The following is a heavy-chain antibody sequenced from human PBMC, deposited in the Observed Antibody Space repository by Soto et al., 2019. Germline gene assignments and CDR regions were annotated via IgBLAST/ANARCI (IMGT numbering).Heavy chain of an antibody. CDR1: GFTFSSYA. CDR3: AKDRGALVATTYFDY. J-gene: IGHJ4*02. D-gene: IGHD5-12*01. CDR2: ISGSGGST. Sequence: EVQLLESGGGLVQPGGSLRLSCAASGFTFSSYAMSWVRQAPGKGLEWVSAISGSGGSTYYADSVKGRFTISRDNSKNTLYLQMNSLRAEDTVVYYCAKDRGALVATTYFDYWGQGTLVTVSS. V-gene: IGHV3-23*01.